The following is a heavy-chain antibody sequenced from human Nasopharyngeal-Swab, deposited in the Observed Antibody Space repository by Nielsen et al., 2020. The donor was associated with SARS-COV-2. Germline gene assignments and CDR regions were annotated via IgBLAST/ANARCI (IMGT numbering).Heavy chain of an antibody. Sequence: GESLKISCAASGFTLSTYCIHWVRQAPGKGLVWVSRISGDGSNTFYAYSVKGPCTISRDSAKYTTYLKMNSLRAEDTAVYYCARGNSGYGNFESWGQRTLVTVTS. J-gene: IGHJ4*01. CDR3: ARGNSGYGNFES. CDR1: GFTLSTYC. D-gene: IGHD3-22*01. CDR2: ISGDGSNT. V-gene: IGHV3-74*01.